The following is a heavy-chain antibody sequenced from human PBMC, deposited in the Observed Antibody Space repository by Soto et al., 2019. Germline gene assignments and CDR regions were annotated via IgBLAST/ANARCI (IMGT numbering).Heavy chain of an antibody. J-gene: IGHJ5*02. CDR3: ARKDKSGYFNWFDP. D-gene: IGHD3-22*01. CDR1: GYRFTSYW. Sequence: PGESLKISCRTSGYRFTSYWIAWVRQMPGKGLEWMGIIFPSDSDTRYSPSFQGQVTISADRSTSTVFLQWASLKASDTAVYFCARKDKSGYFNWFDPWGQGTMVTVSS. V-gene: IGHV5-51*01. CDR2: IFPSDSDT.